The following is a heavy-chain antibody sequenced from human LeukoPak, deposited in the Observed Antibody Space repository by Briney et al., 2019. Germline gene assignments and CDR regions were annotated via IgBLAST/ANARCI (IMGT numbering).Heavy chain of an antibody. J-gene: IGHJ4*02. CDR2: IWYDGSDK. Sequence: PGKSLRLSCAASGFTFRNHGMHWVRQAPGKGLEWVAVIWYDGSDKYYGDSVKGRFTISRDNSKNTLFLQMNSLTAEDTALYYCARDIASRRLDYWGQGTLASVSS. CDR3: ARDIASRRLDY. D-gene: IGHD6-6*01. V-gene: IGHV3-33*01. CDR1: GFTFRNHG.